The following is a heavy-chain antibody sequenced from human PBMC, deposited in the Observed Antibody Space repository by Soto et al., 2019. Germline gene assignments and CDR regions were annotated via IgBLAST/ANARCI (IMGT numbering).Heavy chain of an antibody. CDR1: GYTFTSFD. CDR3: AREKSYGYADY. D-gene: IGHD5-18*01. CDR2: MNPNSGNT. Sequence: QGQRVQSGAKVKKPGASEKVSCQASGYTFTSFDINWVRQATGQGLEWMGWMNPNSGNTGYAQKFQGRVTMTRNTSISTAYMELSSLRSEDTAVYYCAREKSYGYADYWGQGTLVTVSS. V-gene: IGHV1-8*01. J-gene: IGHJ4*02.